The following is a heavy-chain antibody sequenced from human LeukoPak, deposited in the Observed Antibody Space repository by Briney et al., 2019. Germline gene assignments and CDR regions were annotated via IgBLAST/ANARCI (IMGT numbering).Heavy chain of an antibody. CDR1: GYTFTSYG. CDR3: ARVALGGLYYFDY. Sequence: SVKVSCKASGYTFTSYGITWVRQAPGQGLEWMGGIIPIFGTANYAQEFQGRVTITTDESTSTAYMELSSLRSEDTAVYYCARVALGGLYYFDYWGQGTLVTVSS. J-gene: IGHJ4*02. V-gene: IGHV1-69*05. CDR2: IIPIFGTA. D-gene: IGHD1-26*01.